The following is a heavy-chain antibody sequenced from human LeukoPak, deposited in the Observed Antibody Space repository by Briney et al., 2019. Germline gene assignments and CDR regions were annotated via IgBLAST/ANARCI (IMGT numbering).Heavy chain of an antibody. V-gene: IGHV4-39*07. CDR3: ARDKMVRGFRRGWFDP. Sequence: SETLSLTCTVSGGSISSSTYYWGWIRQPPGKGLEWIGYIYYTGSTYCNPSLKSRVTISVNTSKNQFSLKLSSVTAADTAVYYCARDKMVRGFRRGWFDPWGQGTLVTVSS. D-gene: IGHD3-10*01. CDR2: IYYTGST. CDR1: GGSISSSTYY. J-gene: IGHJ5*02.